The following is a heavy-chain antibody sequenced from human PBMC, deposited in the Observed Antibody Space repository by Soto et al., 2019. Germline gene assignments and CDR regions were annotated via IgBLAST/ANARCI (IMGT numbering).Heavy chain of an antibody. CDR2: ISGSGGST. J-gene: IGHJ4*02. D-gene: IGHD6-13*01. CDR3: AKGVGIAAAAYYFDY. V-gene: IGHV3-23*01. CDR1: GFTFSSYA. Sequence: GGSLILSCAASGFTFSSYAMSWVRQAPGKGLEWVSAISGSGGSTYYADSVKGRFTISRDNSKNTLYLQMNSLRAEDTAVYYCAKGVGIAAAAYYFDYWGQGTLVTVSS.